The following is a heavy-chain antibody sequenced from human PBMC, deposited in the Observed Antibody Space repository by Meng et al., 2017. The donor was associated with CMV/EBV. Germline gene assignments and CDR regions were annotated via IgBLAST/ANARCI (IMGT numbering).Heavy chain of an antibody. Sequence: GGSLRLSCAASGFTFDDYTMHWVRQAPGKGLEWVSLISWDGGSTYYADSVKGRFTISRDNSKNSLYLQMNSLRTEDTALYYCAKDQDIVATGGAFDYWGQGTLVTVSS. J-gene: IGHJ4*02. V-gene: IGHV3-43*01. CDR2: ISWDGGST. CDR3: AKDQDIVATGGAFDY. D-gene: IGHD5-12*01. CDR1: GFTFDDYT.